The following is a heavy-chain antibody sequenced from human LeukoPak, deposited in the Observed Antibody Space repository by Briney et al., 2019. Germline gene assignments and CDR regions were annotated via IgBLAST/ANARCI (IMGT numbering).Heavy chain of an antibody. CDR1: GGSISSSSYY. CDR2: IYYSGST. CDR3: ARVGYYDSSADYYFDY. Sequence: SETLSLTCTVSGGSISSSSYYWGWIRQPPGEGLEWIGSIYYSGSTYYNPSLKSRVTISVDTSKNQFSLKLSSVTAADTAVYYCARVGYYDSSADYYFDYWGQGTLVTVSS. V-gene: IGHV4-39*07. J-gene: IGHJ4*02. D-gene: IGHD3-22*01.